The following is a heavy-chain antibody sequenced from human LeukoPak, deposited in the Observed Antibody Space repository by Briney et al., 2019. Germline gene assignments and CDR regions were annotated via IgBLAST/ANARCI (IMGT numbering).Heavy chain of an antibody. CDR3: AKIDILTGYVFDY. Sequence: GGSPRLSCAASGFTVSSNYMSWVRQAPGKGLEWVSVIYSGGSTYYADSVKGRFTITRDNSKNTLYLQMNSLRAEDTAVYYCAKIDILTGYVFDYWGQGTLVTVSS. J-gene: IGHJ4*02. CDR2: IYSGGST. V-gene: IGHV3-53*01. D-gene: IGHD3-9*01. CDR1: GFTVSSNY.